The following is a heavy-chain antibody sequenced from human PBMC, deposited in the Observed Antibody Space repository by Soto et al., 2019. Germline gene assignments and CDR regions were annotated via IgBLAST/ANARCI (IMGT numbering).Heavy chain of an antibody. CDR3: ARGSSSSPLYYYYYMDV. V-gene: IGHV4-34*01. Sequence: SETLSLTCAVYGGSFSGYYWSWIRQPPGKGLEWIGEINHSGSTNYNPSLKSRVTISVDTSKNQFSLKLSSVTAADTAVYYCARGSSSSPLYYYYYMDVWGKGTTVTVSS. D-gene: IGHD6-6*01. CDR2: INHSGST. CDR1: GGSFSGYY. J-gene: IGHJ6*03.